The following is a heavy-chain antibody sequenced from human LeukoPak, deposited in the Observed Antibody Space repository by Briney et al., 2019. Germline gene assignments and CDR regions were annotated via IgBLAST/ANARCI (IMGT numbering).Heavy chain of an antibody. D-gene: IGHD2-2*01. CDR2: ISAYNGNT. CDR3: ARVEDIVVVPAAENWFDP. CDR1: GYTFTSYG. V-gene: IGHV1-18*01. Sequence: ASVKVSCKASGYTFTSYGISWVRQAPGQGLEWMGWISAYNGNTNYAQKLQGRVTMTTDTSTSTAYMELRSLRSDDTAAYYCARVEDIVVVPAAENWFDPWGQGTLVTVSS. J-gene: IGHJ5*02.